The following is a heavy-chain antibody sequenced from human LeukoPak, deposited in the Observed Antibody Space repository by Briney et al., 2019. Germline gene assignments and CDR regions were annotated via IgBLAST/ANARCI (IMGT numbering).Heavy chain of an antibody. CDR2: ISWNSGSI. Sequence: PGRSLRLSCAASGFTFDDYAMHWVRQAPGKGLEWVSGISWNSGSIGYADSGKGRFTISRDNAKNSLYLQMNSLRAEDTALYYCAKDVSSGWYYFDYWGQGTLVTVSS. V-gene: IGHV3-9*01. CDR1: GFTFDDYA. J-gene: IGHJ4*02. CDR3: AKDVSSGWYYFDY. D-gene: IGHD6-19*01.